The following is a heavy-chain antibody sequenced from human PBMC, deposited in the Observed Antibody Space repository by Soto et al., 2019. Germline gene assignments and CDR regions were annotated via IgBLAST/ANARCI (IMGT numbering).Heavy chain of an antibody. D-gene: IGHD3-3*01. CDR1: GGSVSSGSYY. V-gene: IGHV4-61*01. J-gene: IGHJ4*02. CDR3: ARDPLDYSFDY. Sequence: PSETLSLTCTVSGGSVSSGSYYWSWIRQPPGKGLEWIGYIYYSGSTNYNPSLKSRVTISVDTSKNQFSLKLSSVTAADTAVYYCARDPLDYSFDYWGQGPLVTVS. CDR2: IYYSGST.